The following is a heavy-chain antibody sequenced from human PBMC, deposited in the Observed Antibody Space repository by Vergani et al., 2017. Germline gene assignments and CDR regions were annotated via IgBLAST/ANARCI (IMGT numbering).Heavy chain of an antibody. CDR3: ARGQPGYQALSSNWFDH. J-gene: IGHJ5*02. CDR1: GFTFSTYA. Sequence: EVQLLESGGSLKQPGGSVRLSCAASGFTFSTYAMHWVRQAPGKGLEWVSALTGGGGSTYYADSFKGRFIISRDNSRDTLYLQMNSLRPEDTAVYYCARGQPGYQALSSNWFDHWGQGTLVTVSS. V-gene: IGHV3-23*01. CDR2: LTGGGGST. D-gene: IGHD2-2*01.